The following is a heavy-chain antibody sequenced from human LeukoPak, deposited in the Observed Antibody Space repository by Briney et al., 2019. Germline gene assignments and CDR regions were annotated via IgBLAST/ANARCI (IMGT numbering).Heavy chain of an antibody. Sequence: ASVKVSCKASGYTFTDYYMHWVRQAHGQGREWMGWIHPNSGGTSYAQKFQGRVTLTRDTSISTVYMEVSSLSSDDTALYYCARGRASYCSGGSCPLLEYWGQGALVTVSS. CDR1: GYTFTDYY. CDR3: ARGRASYCSGGSCPLLEY. D-gene: IGHD2-15*01. CDR2: IHPNSGGT. V-gene: IGHV1-2*02. J-gene: IGHJ4*02.